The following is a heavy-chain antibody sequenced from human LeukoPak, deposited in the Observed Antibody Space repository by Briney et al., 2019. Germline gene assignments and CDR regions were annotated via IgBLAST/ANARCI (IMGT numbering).Heavy chain of an antibody. Sequence: GGSLRLSCAASGFTFSSYAMSWVPQAPGKGLEWVSAISGSGGSTYYADSVKGRFTISRDNSKNTLYLQMNSLRAEDTAVYYCAKASGWYRSAFDYWGQGTLVTVSS. J-gene: IGHJ4*02. V-gene: IGHV3-23*01. CDR3: AKASGWYRSAFDY. D-gene: IGHD6-19*01. CDR1: GFTFSSYA. CDR2: ISGSGGST.